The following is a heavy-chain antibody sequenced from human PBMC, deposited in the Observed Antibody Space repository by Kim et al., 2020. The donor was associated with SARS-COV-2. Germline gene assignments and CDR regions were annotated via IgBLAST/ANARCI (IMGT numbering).Heavy chain of an antibody. V-gene: IGHV3-23*01. CDR3: ASPPPRHDYGGTRESYYYYYMDV. CDR2: ISGSGGST. Sequence: GGSLRLSCAASGFTFSSYAMSWVRQAPGKGLEWVSAISGSGGSTYYADSVKGRFTISRDNSKNTLYLQMNSLRAEDTAVYYCASPPPRHDYGGTRESYYYYYMDVWGKGTTVTVSS. CDR1: GFTFSSYA. D-gene: IGHD4-17*01. J-gene: IGHJ6*03.